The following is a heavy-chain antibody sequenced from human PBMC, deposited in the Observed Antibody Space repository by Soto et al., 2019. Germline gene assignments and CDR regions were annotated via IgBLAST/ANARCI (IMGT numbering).Heavy chain of an antibody. CDR1: GFTFSTYN. CDR2: IYYDGTIE. Sequence: QVQLVESGGGVVQPGRSLRLSCTASGFTFSTYNMHWVRQAPGKGLERVAIIYYDGTIEYYADSVKGRFTISRDNPKNTLYLQMNSLRAGDTAVYYCARDELVVPSSMLDYWGQGTLVTVSS. CDR3: ARDELVVPSSMLDY. V-gene: IGHV3-33*01. J-gene: IGHJ4*02. D-gene: IGHD2-2*01.